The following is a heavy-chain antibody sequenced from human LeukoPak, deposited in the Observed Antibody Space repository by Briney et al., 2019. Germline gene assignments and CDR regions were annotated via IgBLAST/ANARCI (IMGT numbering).Heavy chain of an antibody. CDR2: IYTSGST. V-gene: IGHV4-61*05. CDR3: ASIGNYYDSSGYYHTFDY. D-gene: IGHD3-22*01. Sequence: PSETLSLTCTVSGGSITSSSNYWGWIRQPPGKGLEWIGYIYTSGSTNYNPSLKSRVTISVDTSKNQFSLKLSSVTAADTAVYYCASIGNYYDSSGYYHTFDYWGQGTLVTVSS. CDR1: GGSITSSSNY. J-gene: IGHJ4*02.